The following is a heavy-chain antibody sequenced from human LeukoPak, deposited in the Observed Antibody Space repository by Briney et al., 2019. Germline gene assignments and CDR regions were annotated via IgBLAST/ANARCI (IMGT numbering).Heavy chain of an antibody. CDR3: AKDLGSSGWYIDY. Sequence: PGGSLRLSCAASGFTFSSYGMHWVRQAPGKGLEWVAVISYDGSNKYYADSVKGRSTISRDNSKNTLYLQMNSLRAEDTAVYYCAKDLGSSGWYIDYWGQGTLVTVSS. J-gene: IGHJ4*02. CDR2: ISYDGSNK. D-gene: IGHD6-19*01. CDR1: GFTFSSYG. V-gene: IGHV3-30*18.